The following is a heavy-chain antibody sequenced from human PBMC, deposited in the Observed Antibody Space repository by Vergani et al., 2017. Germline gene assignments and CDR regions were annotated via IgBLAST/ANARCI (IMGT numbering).Heavy chain of an antibody. D-gene: IGHD6-19*01. CDR1: GFTFSSYG. V-gene: IGHV3-30*03. J-gene: IGHJ4*02. CDR3: ARDSSGWFHTPFDY. CDR2: ISYDGSNK. Sequence: QVQLVESGGGVVQPGRSLRLSCAASGFTFSSYGMHWVRQAPGKGLEWVAVISYDGSNKYYADSVKGRFTISRDNAKNSLYLQMNSLRAEDTAVYYCARDSSGWFHTPFDYWGQGTLVTVSS.